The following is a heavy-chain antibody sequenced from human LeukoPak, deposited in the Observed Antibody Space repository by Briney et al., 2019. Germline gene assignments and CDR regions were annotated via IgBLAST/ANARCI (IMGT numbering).Heavy chain of an antibody. Sequence: HSGGSLRLSCTASRLSLGDCALRWVRPAPGEGLEWVGFIRSEAYGGTTEYAASVKGRFTISRDDSKSIAYLQMNSLRTEDTGVYYCTRTRAAAAGTNDYWGQGTLVTVSS. J-gene: IGHJ4*02. CDR2: IRSEAYGGTT. V-gene: IGHV3-49*04. CDR1: RLSLGDCA. D-gene: IGHD6-13*01. CDR3: TRTRAAAAGTNDY.